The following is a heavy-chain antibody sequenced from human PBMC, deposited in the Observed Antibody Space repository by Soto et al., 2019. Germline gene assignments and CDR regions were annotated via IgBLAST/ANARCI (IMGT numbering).Heavy chain of an antibody. J-gene: IGHJ5*02. CDR3: AKADTGWFAP. CDR1: GFTFGQFV. CDR2: ITGSSGST. Sequence: GGSLRLSCAASGFTFGQFVMTWVRQAPGKGLEWVSTITGSSGSTTYTESVKGRFTISRDNSKNSLYLQMNNLRADDTAIYYCAKADTGWFAPWGRGNLVTVSS. V-gene: IGHV3-23*01. D-gene: IGHD3-10*01.